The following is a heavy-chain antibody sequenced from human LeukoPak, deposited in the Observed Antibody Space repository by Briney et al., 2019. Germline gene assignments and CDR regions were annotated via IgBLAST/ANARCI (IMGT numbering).Heavy chain of an antibody. J-gene: IGHJ4*02. CDR2: IRYDGSNK. D-gene: IGHD2-2*01. V-gene: IGHV3-30*02. CDR3: AKGYCSSTSCYFLDY. CDR1: GFTFSSYG. Sequence: GGSLRLSCAASGFTFSSYGMHWVRQAPGKGLEWVAFIRYDGSNKYYADSVEGRFTISRDNSKNTLYLQMNSLRAEDTAVYYCAKGYCSSTSCYFLDYWGQGTLVTVSS.